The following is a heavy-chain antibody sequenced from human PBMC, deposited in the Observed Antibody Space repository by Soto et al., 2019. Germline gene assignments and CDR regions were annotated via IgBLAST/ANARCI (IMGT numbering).Heavy chain of an antibody. Sequence: SETLSLTCTVSGGSISSAAYYWSWIRQHPGKGLEWIGYISHSGSTYYNPSLKSRVIISVDTSKNQFSLKLSSVTAADTAVYYCARIPIVATIRSFDYWGQGTLVTVSS. CDR2: ISHSGST. J-gene: IGHJ4*02. CDR1: GGSISSAAYY. D-gene: IGHD5-12*01. V-gene: IGHV4-30-4*08. CDR3: ARIPIVATIRSFDY.